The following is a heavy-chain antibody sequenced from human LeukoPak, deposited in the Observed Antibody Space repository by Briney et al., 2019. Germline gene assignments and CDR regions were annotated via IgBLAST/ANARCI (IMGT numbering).Heavy chain of an antibody. J-gene: IGHJ6*02. Sequence: SETLSLTCTVSGGSISSYYWSWIRQPPGKGLEWIGYIYYSGSTNYNPSLKSRVTISVATSKNQFSLKLSSVTAADTAVYYCARGGWFGELLDYYGMDVWGQGTTVTVSS. CDR1: GGSISSYY. CDR2: IYYSGST. D-gene: IGHD3-10*01. CDR3: ARGGWFGELLDYYGMDV. V-gene: IGHV4-59*08.